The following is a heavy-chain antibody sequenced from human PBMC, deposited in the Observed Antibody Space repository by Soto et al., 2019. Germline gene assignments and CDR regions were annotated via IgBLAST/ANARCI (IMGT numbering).Heavy chain of an antibody. J-gene: IGHJ6*02. Sequence: QVQLVQSGAEVQKPGSSVKVSCKASGGTFSSYAISWVRQAPGQGLEWMGGIIPIFGTANYAQKVQGRVTITADESTSPAYMELSSLSSEDKAVYYCARGSVSRSSRYYSGMDVWGQGTTVTVSS. V-gene: IGHV1-69*01. CDR2: IIPIFGTA. D-gene: IGHD6-6*01. CDR3: ARGSVSRSSRYYSGMDV. CDR1: GGTFSSYA.